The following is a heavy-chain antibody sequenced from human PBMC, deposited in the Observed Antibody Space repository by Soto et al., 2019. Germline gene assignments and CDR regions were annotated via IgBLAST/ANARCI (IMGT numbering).Heavy chain of an antibody. Sequence: SETLSLTCTVSGGPISSYYWSWIRQPPGKGLEWIGYIYYSGSTNYNPSLKSRVTISVDTSKNQFSLKLSSVTAADTAVYYCARDFSGLYYYYGMDVWGQGTTVTVSS. V-gene: IGHV4-59*01. J-gene: IGHJ6*02. D-gene: IGHD7-27*01. CDR2: IYYSGST. CDR1: GGPISSYY. CDR3: ARDFSGLYYYYGMDV.